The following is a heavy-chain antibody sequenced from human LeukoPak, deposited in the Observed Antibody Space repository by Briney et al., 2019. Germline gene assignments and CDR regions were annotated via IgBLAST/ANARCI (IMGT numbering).Heavy chain of an antibody. V-gene: IGHV1-8*01. Sequence: ASVKVSCKASGYTFASYDINWVRQATGQGLEWMGWMNPNSGNTGYAQKFQGRVTMTRNTSISTAYMELSSLRSEDTAVYYCAMSNCGDYSFDYWGQGTLVTVSS. CDR1: GYTFASYD. CDR3: AMSNCGDYSFDY. D-gene: IGHD4-17*01. J-gene: IGHJ4*02. CDR2: MNPNSGNT.